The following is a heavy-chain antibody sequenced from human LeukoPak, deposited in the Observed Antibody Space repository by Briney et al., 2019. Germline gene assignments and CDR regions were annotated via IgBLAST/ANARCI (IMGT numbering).Heavy chain of an antibody. CDR1: GFTFSSYA. CDR2: LKGDGSQE. J-gene: IGHJ4*02. CDR3: ARDWDGSGKSMDY. V-gene: IGHV3-7*04. D-gene: IGHD3-10*01. Sequence: PGGSLRLSCAASGFTFSSYAMSWVRQAPLKGLEWVAILKGDGSQEDYVDSVKGRFTISRDNAKSSLYLQMNSLRPEDTAVYYCARDWDGSGKSMDYWGQGTLVTVSS.